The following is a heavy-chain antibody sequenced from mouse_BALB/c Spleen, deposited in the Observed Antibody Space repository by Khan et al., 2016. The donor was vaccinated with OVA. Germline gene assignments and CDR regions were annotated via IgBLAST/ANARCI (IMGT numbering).Heavy chain of an antibody. Sequence: EVELVESGGDLVTPGGSLKLSCAASGFTFTSYSMSWVRQTPDKRLEWVGIISSGGDYTYYPDNVKGRFTISRYNAKNTLYLQKRSLQAEDTVMYYCAGHLTESFAYWGQGTLVTVSA. D-gene: IGHD4-1*01. CDR1: GFTFTSYS. CDR3: AGHLTESFAY. J-gene: IGHJ3*01. CDR2: ISSGGDYT. V-gene: IGHV5-6*01.